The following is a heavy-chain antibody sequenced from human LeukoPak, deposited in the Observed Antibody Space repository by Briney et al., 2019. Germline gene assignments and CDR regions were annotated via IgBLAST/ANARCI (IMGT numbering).Heavy chain of an antibody. CDR1: GYTFTSYA. J-gene: IGHJ4*02. CDR3: AKSTTRNLLNY. Sequence: ASVKVSCEASGYTFTSYAMNWVRQAPGQGLEWMGWINTNTGNPTYAQGFTGRFVFSLDTSVSTAYLQISSLKTEDTAVYYCAKSTTRNLLNYWGQGTLVTVSS. D-gene: IGHD1-14*01. CDR2: INTNTGNP. V-gene: IGHV7-4-1*02.